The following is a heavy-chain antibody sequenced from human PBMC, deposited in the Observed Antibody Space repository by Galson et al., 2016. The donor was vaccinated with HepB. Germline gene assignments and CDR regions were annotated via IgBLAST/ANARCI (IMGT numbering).Heavy chain of an antibody. CDR2: TSRSGDST. CDR1: GFTFSNYG. V-gene: IGHV3-23*01. J-gene: IGHJ6*04. CDR3: VQGSTAPAV. Sequence: SLRLSCAAFGFTFSNYGMTWVRQAPGTGLEVVSSTSRSGDSTDYADSVKGRFTISRDNSKNTLSLQMNSLTADDTAIYYCVQGSTAPAVWGKGTTVTVSS. D-gene: IGHD2-2*01.